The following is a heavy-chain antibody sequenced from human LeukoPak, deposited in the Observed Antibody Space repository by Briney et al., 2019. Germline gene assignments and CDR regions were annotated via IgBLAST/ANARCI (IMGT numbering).Heavy chain of an antibody. CDR1: GFTFSSYW. J-gene: IGHJ4*02. D-gene: IGHD3-22*01. Sequence: GGSLRLSCAASGFTFSSYWMSWVRQAPGKGLEWVSAISGSGGSTYYADSVKGRFTISRDNSKNTLYLQMNSLRAEDTAVYYCAKWDDSSGYYPDYWGQGTLVTVSS. V-gene: IGHV3-23*01. CDR2: ISGSGGST. CDR3: AKWDDSSGYYPDY.